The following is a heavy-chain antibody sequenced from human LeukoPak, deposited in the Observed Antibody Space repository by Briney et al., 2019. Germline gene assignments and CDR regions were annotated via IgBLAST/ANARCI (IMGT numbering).Heavy chain of an antibody. D-gene: IGHD1-1*01. CDR3: ARVPEQYDRWFDP. CDR2: IYSGGVT. Sequence: GGSLRLSCVASGISVSSSYISWVRQAPGKGLEWVSIIYSGGVTYYADSVKGRFTISRDNSKNTLYLQMNSLRAEDTAVYYCARVPEQYDRWFDPWGQGTLVTVSS. CDR1: GISVSSSY. V-gene: IGHV3-66*01. J-gene: IGHJ5*02.